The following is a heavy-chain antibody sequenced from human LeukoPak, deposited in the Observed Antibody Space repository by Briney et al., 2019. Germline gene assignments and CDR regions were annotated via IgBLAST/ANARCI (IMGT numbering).Heavy chain of an antibody. CDR3: ARDLEGNYGAMNWP. V-gene: IGHV1-69*06. Sequence: SVKVSCKASGGTFSSYAISWVRQAPGQGLEWMGGIIPIFGTANYAQKFQGRVTITADKSTSTASMELSSLRSEDTAVYYCARDLEGNYGAMNWPWGQGTLVTVSS. J-gene: IGHJ5*02. CDR1: GGTFSSYA. D-gene: IGHD4-17*01. CDR2: IIPIFGTA.